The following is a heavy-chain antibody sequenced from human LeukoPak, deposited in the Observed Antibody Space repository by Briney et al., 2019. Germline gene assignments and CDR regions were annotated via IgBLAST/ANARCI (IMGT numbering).Heavy chain of an antibody. D-gene: IGHD3-22*01. CDR1: GYTFTSYY. V-gene: IGHV1-46*01. CDR2: INPSGGST. CDR3: AKDKGRAYYDSSGYYDVAFDI. J-gene: IGHJ3*02. Sequence: ASVKVSCKASGYTFTSYYMHWVRQAPGQGLEWMGIINPSGGSTNYAQKFQGRVTLTRDTSTSTVYMELSSLRAEDTAVYYCAKDKGRAYYDSSGYYDVAFDIWGQGTMVTVSS.